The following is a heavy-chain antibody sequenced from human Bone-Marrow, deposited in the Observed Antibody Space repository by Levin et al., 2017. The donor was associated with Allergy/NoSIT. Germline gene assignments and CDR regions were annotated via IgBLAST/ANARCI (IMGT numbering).Heavy chain of an antibody. J-gene: IGHJ4*02. V-gene: IGHV3-73*01. CDR2: IRSRANSYAT. D-gene: IGHD3-10*01. CDR3: ILMGVSVYDY. CDR1: GFTLRGSA. Sequence: PGGSLRLSCVASGFTLRGSALHWVRQASGKGLEWVGRIRSRANSYATAYAASVTGRFTISRDDSKDTAYLEMNSLTTEDSATYYCILMGVSVYDYWGQGTLVTVSS.